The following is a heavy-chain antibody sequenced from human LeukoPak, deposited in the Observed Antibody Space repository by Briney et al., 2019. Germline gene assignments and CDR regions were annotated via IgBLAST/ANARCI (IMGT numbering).Heavy chain of an antibody. CDR1: GGSFSGYY. D-gene: IGHD6-19*01. CDR3: ATLRILYSSGWSGRGYYYYGMDV. J-gene: IGHJ6*02. V-gene: IGHV4-34*01. Sequence: PSETLSLTCAVYGGSFSGYYWSWIRQPPGEGLEWIGEINHSGSTNYNPSLKSRVTISVDTSKNQFSLKLSSVTAADTAVYYCATLRILYSSGWSGRGYYYYGMDVWGQGTTVTVSS. CDR2: INHSGST.